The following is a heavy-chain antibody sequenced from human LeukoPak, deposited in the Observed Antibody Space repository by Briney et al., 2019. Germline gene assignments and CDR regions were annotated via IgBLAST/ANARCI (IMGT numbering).Heavy chain of an antibody. D-gene: IGHD3-10*01. Sequence: GASVKVSCKASGYTFTNYYIHWVRQAPGKGLEWVGRFDPEDGKTIYEQRFQGRVTMTEDTSTDTAYMELSSLRSEDTAVYYCATEGKMVRGVYTDYWGQGTLVTVSS. CDR2: FDPEDGKT. V-gene: IGHV1-24*01. CDR3: ATEGKMVRGVYTDY. CDR1: GYTFTNYY. J-gene: IGHJ4*02.